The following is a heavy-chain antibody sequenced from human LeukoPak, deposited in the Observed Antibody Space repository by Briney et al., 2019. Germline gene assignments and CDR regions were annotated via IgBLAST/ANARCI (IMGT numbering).Heavy chain of an antibody. CDR1: GGTLSRYA. J-gene: IGHJ6*03. CDR3: ASCYGYYYYMDV. D-gene: IGHD2-15*01. Sequence: ASVKVSCKASGGTLSRYAISWVRQAPGQGLEWMGGIIPIFGTANYAQKFQGRVTITADKSTSTAYMELSSLRSEDTAVYYCASCYGYYYYMDVWGKGTTVTVSS. V-gene: IGHV1-69*06. CDR2: IIPIFGTA.